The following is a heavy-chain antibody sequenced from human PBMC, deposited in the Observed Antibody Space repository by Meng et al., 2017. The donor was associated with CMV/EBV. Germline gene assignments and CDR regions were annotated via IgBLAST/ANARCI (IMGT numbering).Heavy chain of an antibody. V-gene: IGHV3-7*01. Sequence: GGSLRLSCAASGFTFSSYWMSWVRQAPGKGLEWVANIKQDGSEKYYVDSVKGRFTISRDNAKNSLYLQMNSLRAEDTAVYYCARKAVNRGGYYGMDVWGQGTTVTVSS. CDR3: ARKAVNRGGYYGMDV. CDR2: IKQDGSEK. J-gene: IGHJ6*02. D-gene: IGHD4-11*01. CDR1: GFTFSSYW.